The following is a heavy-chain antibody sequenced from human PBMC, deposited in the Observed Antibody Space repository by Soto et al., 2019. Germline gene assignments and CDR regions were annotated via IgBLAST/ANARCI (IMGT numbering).Heavy chain of an antibody. J-gene: IGHJ4*02. D-gene: IGHD6-19*01. CDR1: GGTFSSYV. CDR3: VAKYSSGWYDFDY. V-gene: IGHV1-69*13. CDR2: IIPIFGTP. Sequence: SVKVSCKASGGTFSSYVISWVRQAPGQGLEWMGGIIPIFGTPNYAQKLQGRVTITADESTSTAYMELSRLRSKDTAVYYCVAKYSSGWYDFDYWGQGTPVTVSS.